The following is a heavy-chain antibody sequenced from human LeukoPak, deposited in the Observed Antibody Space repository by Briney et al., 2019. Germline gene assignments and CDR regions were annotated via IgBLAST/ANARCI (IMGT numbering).Heavy chain of an antibody. CDR2: IIPIFGTA. Sequence: ASVKVSCKASGGTFSSYAISWVRQAPGQGLEWMGGIIPIFGTANYAQKFQGRVTITTDGSTSTAYMELSSLRSEDTAVYYCARGSINYYDSSGYYTEFDYWGQGTLVTVSS. D-gene: IGHD3-22*01. CDR1: GGTFSSYA. J-gene: IGHJ4*02. CDR3: ARGSINYYDSSGYYTEFDY. V-gene: IGHV1-69*05.